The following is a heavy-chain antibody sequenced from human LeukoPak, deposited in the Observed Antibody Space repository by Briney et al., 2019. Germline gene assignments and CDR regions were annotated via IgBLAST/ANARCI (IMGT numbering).Heavy chain of an antibody. CDR2: INPNGGVA. CDR3: ARDFMAGITIFGVVIRNYYYYMDV. D-gene: IGHD3-3*01. Sequence: GASVKVSCTASGYTFSGYVMHWVRQAPGQGLEWMGWINPNGGVAESAQKFQGRVTLTRYTATRPGYMWLCRLRSDDTAVYYCARDFMAGITIFGVVIRNYYYYMDVWGKGTTVTVSS. J-gene: IGHJ6*03. CDR1: GYTFSGYV. V-gene: IGHV1-2*02.